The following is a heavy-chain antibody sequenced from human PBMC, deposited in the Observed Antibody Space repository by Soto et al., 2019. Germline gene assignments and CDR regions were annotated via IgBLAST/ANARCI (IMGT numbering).Heavy chain of an antibody. CDR1: GFILSNYG. CDR3: AKSSGGSYQEFDY. V-gene: IGHV3-30*18. Sequence: QGQLVESGGGVVHPGRSLRLSCAGTGFILSNYGMHWVRQAPGKGLEWVAVISSNGIITYADSVKGRFTISRDTSKNTVNPQRNSLRAEDTGLYYCAKSSGGSYQEFDYWGQGTLVTVSS. J-gene: IGHJ4*02. D-gene: IGHD1-26*01. CDR2: ISSNGIIT.